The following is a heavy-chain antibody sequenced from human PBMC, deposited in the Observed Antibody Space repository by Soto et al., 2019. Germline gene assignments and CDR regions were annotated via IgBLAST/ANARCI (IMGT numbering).Heavy chain of an antibody. V-gene: IGHV1-69*13. CDR3: ARALVGATTEYYYYGMDV. CDR2: IIPIFGTA. J-gene: IGHJ6*02. CDR1: GGTFSSYA. D-gene: IGHD1-26*01. Sequence: SVKVSCKASGGTFSSYAISWLRQAPGQGLEWMGGIIPIFGTANYAQKFQGRVTITADESTSTAYMELSSLRSEDTAVYYCARALVGATTEYYYYGMDVWGQGTTVTVSS.